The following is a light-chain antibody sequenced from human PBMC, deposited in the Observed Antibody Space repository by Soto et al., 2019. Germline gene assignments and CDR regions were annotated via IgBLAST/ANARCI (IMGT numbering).Light chain of an antibody. CDR2: DTS. J-gene: IGKJ4*01. Sequence: EIVLTQSPATLSLSPGERATLSCRASQSVSSHLTWYQQKPGQAPRLLIYDTSNRATGIPARLSGSGSGTDFTLTISSLEPEDFAVYYCQQRTNWRLSFGGGTKVEIK. CDR1: QSVSSH. CDR3: QQRTNWRLS. V-gene: IGKV3-11*01.